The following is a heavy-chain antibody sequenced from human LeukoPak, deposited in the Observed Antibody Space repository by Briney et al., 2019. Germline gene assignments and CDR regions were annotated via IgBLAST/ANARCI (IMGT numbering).Heavy chain of an antibody. D-gene: IGHD5-12*01. V-gene: IGHV1-69*05. Sequence: GASVKVSCKASGGTFSSYAISWVRQAPGQGLEWMGGIIPIFGTANYAQKFQGRVTMTRDTSTSTVYMELSSLRSEDTAVYYCARDLSGYSGYDIDYWGQGTLVTVSS. CDR1: GGTFSSYA. CDR2: IIPIFGTA. CDR3: ARDLSGYSGYDIDY. J-gene: IGHJ4*02.